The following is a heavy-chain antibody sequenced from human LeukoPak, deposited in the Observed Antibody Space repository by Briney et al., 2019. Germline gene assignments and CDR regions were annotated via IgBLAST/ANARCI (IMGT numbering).Heavy chain of an antibody. CDR2: INHSGST. V-gene: IGHV4-34*01. D-gene: IGHD1-26*01. CDR1: GGSFSGYY. Sequence: SETLSLTCAVYGGSFSGYYWSWIRQPPGKGLEWIGEINHSGSTNYNPSLKSRVTISVDTSKNQFSLKLSSVAAADTAVYYCARRRLSGSYSHYFDYWGQGTLVTVSS. CDR3: ARRRLSGSYSHYFDY. J-gene: IGHJ4*02.